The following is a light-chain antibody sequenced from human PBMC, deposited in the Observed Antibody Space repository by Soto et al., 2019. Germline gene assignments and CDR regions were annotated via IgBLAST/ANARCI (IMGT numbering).Light chain of an antibody. V-gene: IGKV3-15*01. CDR2: GAS. CDR3: QQYNNWPPT. J-gene: IGKJ1*01. CDR1: QSVSSN. Sequence: EIVMTHSPATLSVSPGERATLSCRAGQSVSSNLAWYQQKPGQAPRLLIYGASTRATGIPARFSGSGSGTEFTLTISSLQSEDFAVYYCQQYNNWPPTFGQGTKVDI.